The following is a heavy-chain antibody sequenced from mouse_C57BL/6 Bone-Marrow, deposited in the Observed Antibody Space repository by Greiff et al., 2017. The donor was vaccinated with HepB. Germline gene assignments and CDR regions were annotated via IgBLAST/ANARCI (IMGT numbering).Heavy chain of an antibody. D-gene: IGHD1-1*01. CDR3: ARHEDYYGSSLYWDFDV. J-gene: IGHJ1*03. CDR2: FYPGSGSI. Sequence: VKLQQSGAELVKPGASVKLSCKASGYTFTEYTIHWVKQRSGQGLEWIGWFYPGSGSIKYNEKFKDKATLTADKSSSTVYMELSRLTSEDSAVYFCARHEDYYGSSLYWDFDVWGTGTTVTVSS. V-gene: IGHV1-62-2*01. CDR1: GYTFTEYT.